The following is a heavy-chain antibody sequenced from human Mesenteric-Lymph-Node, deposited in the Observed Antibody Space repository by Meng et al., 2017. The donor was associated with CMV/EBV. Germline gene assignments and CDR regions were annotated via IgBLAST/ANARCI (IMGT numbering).Heavy chain of an antibody. V-gene: IGHV4-31*03. J-gene: IGHJ5*02. CDR1: GGSINSGGYF. Sequence: SETLSLTCTVSGGSINSGGYFWNWIRQHPGKGLEWIGYIYYSGSTNYNPSLKSRVTISVDTSKNQFSLKLSSVTAADTAVYYCARGRIRFDPWGQGTLVTVSS. CDR3: ARGRIRFDP. CDR2: IYYSGST.